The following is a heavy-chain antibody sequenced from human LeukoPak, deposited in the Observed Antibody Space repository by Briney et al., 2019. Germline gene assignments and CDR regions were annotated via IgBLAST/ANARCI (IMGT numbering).Heavy chain of an antibody. CDR2: ISVDGGST. CDR1: GFTFDDYA. Sequence: GGSLRLSCAASGFTFDDYAMHWVRQVPGKGLEWVSFISVDGGSTYYADSVKGRFAISRDNSKNSLYLQMNSLRTEDTALYYCARGGYTVTGYFDLWGRGTLVTVSS. CDR3: ARGGYTVTGYFDL. D-gene: IGHD5-18*01. J-gene: IGHJ2*01. V-gene: IGHV3-43*02.